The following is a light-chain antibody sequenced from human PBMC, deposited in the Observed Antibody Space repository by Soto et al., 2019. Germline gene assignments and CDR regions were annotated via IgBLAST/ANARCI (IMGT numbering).Light chain of an antibody. J-gene: IGKJ5*01. CDR1: QSVLYSSNNNNY. V-gene: IGKV4-1*01. CDR3: QQYYSTPIT. Sequence: DIVMTQSPDSLAVSLGERATINCKSSQSVLYSSNNNNYVAWYQQKPGQPPQLLIYWASTRESGVPDRFSGSGSGTDFTLTISSLQAEDVAVYYCQQYYSTPITFGQGTRLEIK. CDR2: WAS.